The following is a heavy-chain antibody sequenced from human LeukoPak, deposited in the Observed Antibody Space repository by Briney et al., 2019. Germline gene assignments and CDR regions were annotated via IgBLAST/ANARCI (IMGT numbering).Heavy chain of an antibody. CDR3: ATYQLLGGYFDY. CDR2: IYSGGST. CDR1: GFTVSSNY. J-gene: IGHJ4*02. D-gene: IGHD2-2*01. V-gene: IGHV3-53*01. Sequence: PGGSLRLSCAASGFTVSSNYMSSVRQAPGKGLEWVSVIYSGGSTYYADSMKGRFTISRDNSKNTLYLQMNSLRAEDTAVYYCATYQLLGGYFDYWGQGTLVTVSS.